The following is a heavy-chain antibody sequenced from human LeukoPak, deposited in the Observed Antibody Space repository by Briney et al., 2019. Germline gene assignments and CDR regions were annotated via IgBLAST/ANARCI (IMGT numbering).Heavy chain of an antibody. CDR2: IWYDGSNK. D-gene: IGHD5-18*01. Sequence: GGSLRLSCAASGFTFSSYGMHWVRQAPGKGLEWVAFIWYDGSNKYYADSVKGRFTISRDNSKNTLYLQMNSLRAEDTAVYYCARVAPRGYSYGSGHDAFDIWGQGTMVTVSS. CDR1: GFTFSSYG. V-gene: IGHV3-30*02. CDR3: ARVAPRGYSYGSGHDAFDI. J-gene: IGHJ3*02.